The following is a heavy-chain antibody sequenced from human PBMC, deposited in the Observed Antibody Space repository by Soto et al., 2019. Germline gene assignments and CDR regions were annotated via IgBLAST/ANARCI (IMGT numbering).Heavy chain of an antibody. J-gene: IGHJ4*02. CDR2: VKQDGSEQ. Sequence: GGSLRLSSSASGFVFSSYWMTWVRHAPGKGLEWVANVKQDGSEQHYVDSVKGRFTISRDNVKNSLFLQMNSLRAEDTAVYYCVGGSGWVMDYWGQGTLVTVSS. CDR1: GFVFSSYW. D-gene: IGHD6-19*01. CDR3: VGGSGWVMDY. V-gene: IGHV3-7*03.